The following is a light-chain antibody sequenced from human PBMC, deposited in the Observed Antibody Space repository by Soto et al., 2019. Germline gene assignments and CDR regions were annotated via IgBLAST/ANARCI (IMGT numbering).Light chain of an antibody. CDR1: SRDVGGYNY. CDR2: EVT. J-gene: IGLJ1*01. Sequence: QSVLTQPPSASGSPGQSVTISCTGTSRDVGGYNYVSWYQQHPGKAPKLMIYEVTKRPSGVPDRFSGSKSGNTASLTVSGLQAEDEADYYCSSYAASNTSLSVFGTGTKVTVL. CDR3: SSYAASNTSLSV. V-gene: IGLV2-8*01.